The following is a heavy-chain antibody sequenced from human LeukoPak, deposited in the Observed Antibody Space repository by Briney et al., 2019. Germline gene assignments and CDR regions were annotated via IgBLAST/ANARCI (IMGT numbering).Heavy chain of an antibody. CDR1: GGSISSGDYY. Sequence: SQTLSLTCTVSGGSISSGDYYWSWIRQPPGKGLGWFGYIYYSGSTYYNPSLKSRVTISVDTSKNQFSLKLSSVTAADTAVYYCASLYYYDSSYLGFDYWGQGTLVTVSS. CDR3: ASLYYYDSSYLGFDY. CDR2: IYYSGST. D-gene: IGHD3-22*01. V-gene: IGHV4-30-4*01. J-gene: IGHJ4*02.